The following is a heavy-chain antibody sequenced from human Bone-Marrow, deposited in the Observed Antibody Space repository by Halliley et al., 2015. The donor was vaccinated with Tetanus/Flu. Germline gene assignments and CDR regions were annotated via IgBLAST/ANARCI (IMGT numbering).Heavy chain of an antibody. Sequence: GLEWIGEIYQCGRTSYTPPLKRRVTISVAKSKTQFSLNLSSVTAADTAVYYCARRNVDAFDVWGQGTMVSVSS. J-gene: IGHJ3*01. CDR3: ARRNVDAFDV. V-gene: IGHV4-4*02. CDR2: IYQCGRT.